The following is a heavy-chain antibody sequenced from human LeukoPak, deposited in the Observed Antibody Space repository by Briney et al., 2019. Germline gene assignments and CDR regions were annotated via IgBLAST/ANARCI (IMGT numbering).Heavy chain of an antibody. CDR2: IYYSGST. Sequence: SETLSLTCIVSGYSITSGYYWGWIRQPPGKGLEWIGSIYYSGSTYYNPSLKSRVTISVDTSKNQFSLKLSSVTAADTAVYYCARNIAAAATIDYWGQGTLVTVSS. CDR3: ARNIAAAATIDY. J-gene: IGHJ4*02. V-gene: IGHV4-38-2*02. D-gene: IGHD6-13*01. CDR1: GYSITSGYY.